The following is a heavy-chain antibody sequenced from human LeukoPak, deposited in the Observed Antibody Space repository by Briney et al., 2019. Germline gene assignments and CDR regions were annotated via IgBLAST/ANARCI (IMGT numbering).Heavy chain of an antibody. CDR3: ARELAHVVRGVITYYYYYYMDV. D-gene: IGHD3-10*01. J-gene: IGHJ6*03. CDR2: IKQDGGEK. CDR1: GFTFSSYW. Sequence: GGSLRLSCAASGFTFSSYWMSWVRQAPGKGLEWVAYIKQDGGEKYYVDSVKGRFTISRDNAKNSLYLQMNSLRAEDTAVYYCARELAHVVRGVITYYYYYYMDVWGKGTTVTISS. V-gene: IGHV3-7*01.